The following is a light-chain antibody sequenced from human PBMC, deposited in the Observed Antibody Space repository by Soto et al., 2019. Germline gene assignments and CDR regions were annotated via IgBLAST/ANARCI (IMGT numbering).Light chain of an antibody. V-gene: IGLV2-14*01. J-gene: IGLJ1*01. CDR2: DVS. CDR1: SSDVGGYNY. Sequence: QSVLTQPAPVSGSPGQSITISCTGTSSDVGGYNYVSWYQQHPGKAPKLIIYDVSNRPSGVSNRFSGSKSGNTASLTISGLQAEDEADYYCSSYTSSSTYVFGTGTKVTV. CDR3: SSYTSSSTYV.